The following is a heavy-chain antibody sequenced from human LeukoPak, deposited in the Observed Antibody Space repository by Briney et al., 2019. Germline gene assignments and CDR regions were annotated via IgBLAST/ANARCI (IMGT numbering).Heavy chain of an antibody. CDR2: IYYSGST. J-gene: IGHJ4*01. D-gene: IGHD6-25*01. Sequence: PSQTLSLXCNVSGVSISNFYWSWIRQPPGKGLEWIGYIYYSGSTYYNPSLKSRVTISVDTSNNQFSLRLTSVTAADTAVYFCARHPSSAWHADYWGHGTLVTVSS. V-gene: IGHV4-59*08. CDR3: ARHPSSAWHADY. CDR1: GVSISNFY.